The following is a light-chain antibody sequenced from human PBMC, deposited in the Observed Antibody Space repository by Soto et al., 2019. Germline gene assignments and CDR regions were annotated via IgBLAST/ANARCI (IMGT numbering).Light chain of an antibody. CDR3: QSYDSSLSALE. J-gene: IGLJ2*01. Sequence: QSVLTQPPSVSGAPGQRVTISCTGSSSNIGAGYDVHWYQQLPGTAPKLLIYGNSNRPSGVPDRFSGSKSGTSASLAITGLQAEDEADYYCQSYDSSLSALEFGGGTKLTAL. V-gene: IGLV1-40*01. CDR1: SSNIGAGYD. CDR2: GNS.